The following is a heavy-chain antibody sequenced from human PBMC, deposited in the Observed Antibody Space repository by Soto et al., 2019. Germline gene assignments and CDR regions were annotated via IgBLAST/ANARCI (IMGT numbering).Heavy chain of an antibody. V-gene: IGHV4-34*01. CDR1: GGSLSGFS. J-gene: IGHJ6*02. CDR3: ARGDYNFWSGYSGDYYSGMDV. Sequence: SETLSLTCAVYGGSLSGFSWSWIRQPPGKGLEWIGEITHSRSTNYSPSLKSRVTISVDTSKNQFSLKLNSVSAADTAVYYCARGDYNFWSGYSGDYYSGMDVWGQGTTVT. D-gene: IGHD3-3*01. CDR2: ITHSRST.